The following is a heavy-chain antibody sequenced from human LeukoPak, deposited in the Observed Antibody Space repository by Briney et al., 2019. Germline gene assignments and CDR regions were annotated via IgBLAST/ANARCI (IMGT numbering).Heavy chain of an antibody. CDR3: TRVGYIDEGIDY. V-gene: IGHV3-23*01. CDR2: IGGSGDGT. Sequence: GGSLGLSCAASGFIFSRYAMSWVRQAPGKGLEWVSSIGGSGDGTYYTDSVKGRFTISRDSAKNSLYLQMNSLRAEDTAIYYCTRVGYIDEGIDYWGQGTLVTVSS. D-gene: IGHD5-24*01. CDR1: GFIFSRYA. J-gene: IGHJ4*02.